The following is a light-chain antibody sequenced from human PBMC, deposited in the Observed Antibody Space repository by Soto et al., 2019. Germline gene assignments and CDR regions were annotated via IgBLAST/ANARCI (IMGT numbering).Light chain of an antibody. CDR2: EVT. CDR3: SSYTSSSTYV. J-gene: IGLJ1*01. V-gene: IGLV2-18*02. Sequence: QSVLTQPPSVSGSPGQSVTISCTGTSSDVGSYNRVSWYQQPPGTAPKLMIYEVTNRPSGVPDRFSGSKSGNTASLTISGLQAEDEADYYCSSYTSSSTYVLGTGTKATVL. CDR1: SSDVGSYNR.